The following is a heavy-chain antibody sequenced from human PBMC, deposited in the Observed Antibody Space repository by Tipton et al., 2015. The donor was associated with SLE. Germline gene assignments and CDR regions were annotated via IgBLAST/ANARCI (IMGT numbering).Heavy chain of an antibody. CDR2: INWYSTSV. V-gene: IGHV3-9*01. CDR3: VKDMLGTGFYFDS. Sequence: SLRLSCAASGFTFSSYSMNWVRQAPGKGLEWVAGINWYSTSVGYADSVKGRFTISRDSVKNSLYLQMNSLRAEDTALYYCVKDMLGTGFYFDSWGQGALVTVSS. CDR1: GFTFSSYS. D-gene: IGHD3-16*01. J-gene: IGHJ4*02.